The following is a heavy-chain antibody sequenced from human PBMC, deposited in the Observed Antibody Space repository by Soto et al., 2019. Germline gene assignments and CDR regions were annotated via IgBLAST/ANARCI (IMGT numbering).Heavy chain of an antibody. J-gene: IGHJ4*02. D-gene: IGHD5-18*01. CDR1: GFTFSSYG. V-gene: IGHV3-30*18. CDR3: AKGSKGQQLGYSYGDDY. Sequence: GGSLRLSCAASGFTFSSYGMHWVRQAPGKGLEWVAVISYDGSNKYYADSVKGRFTISRDNSKNTLYLQMNSLRAEDTAVYYCAKGSKGQQLGYSYGDDYWGQGTLVTVSS. CDR2: ISYDGSNK.